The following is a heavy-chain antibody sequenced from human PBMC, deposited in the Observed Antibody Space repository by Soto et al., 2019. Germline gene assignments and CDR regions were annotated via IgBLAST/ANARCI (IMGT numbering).Heavy chain of an antibody. CDR3: ARILTATNSSGWYISYYYYYYGMDV. CDR1: GYTFTSFY. Sequence: GAPVKLSCKSSGYTFTSFYRRWVRQAPGQGLEWIGIINPSGTTTDYAQKFQGRVTMTRDTSTSTYYMELSSLTSEDTAVYYCARILTATNSSGWYISYYYYYYGMDVWGQGTTVTVSS. J-gene: IGHJ6*02. D-gene: IGHD6-19*01. V-gene: IGHV1-46*01. CDR2: INPSGTTT.